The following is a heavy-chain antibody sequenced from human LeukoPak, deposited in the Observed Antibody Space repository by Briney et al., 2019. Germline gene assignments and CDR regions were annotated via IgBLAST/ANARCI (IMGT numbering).Heavy chain of an antibody. CDR1: GFTFSHYW. J-gene: IGHJ4*02. D-gene: IGHD2/OR15-2a*01. CDR2: INSDGNNT. CDR3: ARAFVEFDY. Sequence: SGGPVSLSCAASGFTFSHYWMHWVRQAAGKGLVWVSCINSDGNNTSYAHSVKGRFTVYRDNAKNTLYLQINSLRAEDTAVYYCARAFVEFDYWGQGTLVTVSS. V-gene: IGHV3-74*01.